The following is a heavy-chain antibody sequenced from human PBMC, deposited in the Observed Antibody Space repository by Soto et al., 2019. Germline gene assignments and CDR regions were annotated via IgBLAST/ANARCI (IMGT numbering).Heavy chain of an antibody. D-gene: IGHD2-15*01. CDR1: GFTFSSYG. Sequence: LRLSCAASGFTFSSYGMHWVRQAPGKGLEWVAVISYDGSNKYYADSVKGRFTISRDNSKNTLYLQMNSLRAEDTAVYYCAKGVVAAMGEYYYGMDVWGQGTTVTVSS. CDR2: ISYDGSNK. V-gene: IGHV3-30*18. CDR3: AKGVVAAMGEYYYGMDV. J-gene: IGHJ6*02.